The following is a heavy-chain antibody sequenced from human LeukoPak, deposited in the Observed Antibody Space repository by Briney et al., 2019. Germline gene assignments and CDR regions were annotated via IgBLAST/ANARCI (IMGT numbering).Heavy chain of an antibody. Sequence: GGSLRLSCAASGFTVSSNYMSWVRQAPGKGLEWVSYISSSSSTIYYADSVKGRFTISRDNAKNSLYLQMNSLRDEDTAVYYCARGVAAAGRLVDYWGQGTLVTVSS. D-gene: IGHD6-13*01. J-gene: IGHJ4*02. CDR1: GFTVSSNY. V-gene: IGHV3-48*02. CDR2: ISSSSSTI. CDR3: ARGVAAAGRLVDY.